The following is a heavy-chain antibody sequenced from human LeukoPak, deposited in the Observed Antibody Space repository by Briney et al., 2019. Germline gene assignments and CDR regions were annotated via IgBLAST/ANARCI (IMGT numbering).Heavy chain of an antibody. CDR2: INHSGST. D-gene: IGHD3-9*01. CDR1: GGSFSGYY. Sequence: SETLSLTCAVYGGSFSGYYWSWIRQPPGKGLEWIGEINHSGSTNYNPSLKSRVTISVDTSKNQFSLKLSSVTAADTAVYYCARGSGVILTGYYYPEYYFDYWGQGTLVTVSS. J-gene: IGHJ4*02. CDR3: ARGSGVILTGYYYPEYYFDY. V-gene: IGHV4-34*01.